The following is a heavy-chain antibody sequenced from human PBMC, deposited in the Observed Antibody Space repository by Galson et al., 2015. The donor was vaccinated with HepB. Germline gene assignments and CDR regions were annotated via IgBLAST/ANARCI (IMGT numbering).Heavy chain of an antibody. D-gene: IGHD2-2*01. CDR3: AREGYCSTTSCYQDAFDI. CDR2: ISSTSSYI. Sequence: SLRLSCAASGFTFSSYSMHWVRQAPGKGLEWVPSISSTSSYIYYADSVKDRFTISRDNAKNSLYLLMNSLRAEDTAVYYCAREGYCSTTSCYQDAFDIWGQGTMVTVSS. J-gene: IGHJ3*02. V-gene: IGHV3-21*01. CDR1: GFTFSSYS.